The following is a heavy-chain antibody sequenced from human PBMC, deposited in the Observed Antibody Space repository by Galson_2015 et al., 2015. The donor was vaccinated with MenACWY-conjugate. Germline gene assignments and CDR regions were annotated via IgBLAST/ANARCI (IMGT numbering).Heavy chain of an antibody. V-gene: IGHV4-39*07. D-gene: IGHD1-26*01. Sequence: SETLSLTCTVSGGSISSSDYCWGWIRQSPGKGLEWIGTISESGNTYYNPSLKSRVTISVDTSKNQFSLKLRSVTAADTAVYYCARDQGWELFAPGWYFDLWGRGTLVTVSS. CDR2: ISESGNT. CDR3: ARDQGWELFAPGWYFDL. CDR1: GGSISSSDYC. J-gene: IGHJ2*01.